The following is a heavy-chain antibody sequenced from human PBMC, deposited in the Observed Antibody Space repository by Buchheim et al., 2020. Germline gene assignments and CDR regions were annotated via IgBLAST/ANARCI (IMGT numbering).Heavy chain of an antibody. CDR1: GFTFSSYW. J-gene: IGHJ4*02. CDR3: ARARRERIAVAGIYFDY. V-gene: IGHV3-7*01. D-gene: IGHD6-19*01. Sequence: EVQLVGSGGGLVQPGGSLRLSCAASGFTFSSYWMSWVRQAPGKELEWVANIKQDGSEKYYVDSVKGRFTISRDNAKNSLYLQMNSLRAEDTAVYYCARARRERIAVAGIYFDYWGQGTL. CDR2: IKQDGSEK.